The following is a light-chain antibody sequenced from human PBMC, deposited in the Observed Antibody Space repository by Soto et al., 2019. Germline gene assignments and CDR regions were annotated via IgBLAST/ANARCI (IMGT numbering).Light chain of an antibody. CDR1: QGLASY. CDR2: AAS. Sequence: IPLTQSPTSLSASVGDRVTVTCRASQGLASYLAWYQQRPGKAPKLLIYAASTLKSGVPSRFSGSGSGTDFTLTISSLQHEDSATYYCQQLISYPLTFGGGTKVEIK. V-gene: IGKV1-9*01. J-gene: IGKJ4*01. CDR3: QQLISYPLT.